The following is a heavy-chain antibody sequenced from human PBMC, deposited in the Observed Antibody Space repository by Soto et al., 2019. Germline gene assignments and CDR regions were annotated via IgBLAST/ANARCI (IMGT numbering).Heavy chain of an antibody. CDR3: AKNGHPPYYYYGMDV. D-gene: IGHD2-8*01. Sequence: GASVKVSCKASGYTFSTYGISWVRQAPGQGLEWMGWISGYNGDANYAQKFQGRVTMTIDTSTTTAYLELRRLTYDDTAVYFCAKNGHPPYYYYGMDVWG. CDR1: GYTFSTYG. CDR2: ISGYNGDA. V-gene: IGHV1-18*01. J-gene: IGHJ6*02.